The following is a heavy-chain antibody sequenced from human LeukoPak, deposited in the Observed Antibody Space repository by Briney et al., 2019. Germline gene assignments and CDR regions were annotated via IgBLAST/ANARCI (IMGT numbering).Heavy chain of an antibody. J-gene: IGHJ4*02. D-gene: IGHD5-12*01. CDR2: ISSGGSAK. CDR3: ARLVAPRYFDY. V-gene: IGHV3-48*02. Sequence: GGSLRLSCAASGFSFSSHTMNWVRQAPGKGLEWLSYISSGGSAKYYADSVKGRFTISRDNAENSLYLRMNSLRDEDTAIYYCARLVAPRYFDYWGQGTLVTVSS. CDR1: GFSFSSHT.